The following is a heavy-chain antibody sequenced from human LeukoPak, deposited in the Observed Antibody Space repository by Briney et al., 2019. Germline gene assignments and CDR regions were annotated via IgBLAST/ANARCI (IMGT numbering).Heavy chain of an antibody. CDR2: IHYSGNP. Sequence: NASETLSLTCTVSGDSISSYYWSWIRQPPGKGLEWIGYIHYSGNPNYNPSLKSRVSISVDTSKNQFSLNLTSVTAADTAVYYCARDRDGYNRVDNWGQGTLVIVSS. D-gene: IGHD5-24*01. J-gene: IGHJ4*02. CDR1: GDSISSYY. CDR3: ARDRDGYNRVDN. V-gene: IGHV4-59*01.